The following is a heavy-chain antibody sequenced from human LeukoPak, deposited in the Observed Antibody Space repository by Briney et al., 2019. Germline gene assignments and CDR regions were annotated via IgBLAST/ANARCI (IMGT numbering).Heavy chain of an antibody. D-gene: IGHD6-13*01. CDR1: GFRFNNYW. CDR2: IKQDGSEK. Sequence: GGSLRLSCAATGFRFNNYWMSWVRQAPGKGLEWVANIKQDGSEKDYVDSLKGRFTISRDNAKNSVYLQVNSLRAEDTGVYYCARIGYRSSSFDYWGQGTLVTVSS. CDR3: ARIGYRSSSFDY. J-gene: IGHJ4*02. V-gene: IGHV3-7*01.